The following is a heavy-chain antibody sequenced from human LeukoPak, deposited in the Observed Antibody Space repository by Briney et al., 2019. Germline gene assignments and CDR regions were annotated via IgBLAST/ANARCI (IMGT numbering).Heavy chain of an antibody. CDR3: ASRRWRWEFDY. CDR2: INHSGST. Sequence: SETLSLTCVVYGGSFSGYYWSWIRQPPGKGLEWIGEINHSGSTNYNPSLKSRVTISVDTSKNQFSLKLSSVTAADTAVYYCASRRWRWEFDYWGQGTLVTVSS. CDR1: GGSFSGYY. J-gene: IGHJ4*02. D-gene: IGHD5-24*01. V-gene: IGHV4-34*01.